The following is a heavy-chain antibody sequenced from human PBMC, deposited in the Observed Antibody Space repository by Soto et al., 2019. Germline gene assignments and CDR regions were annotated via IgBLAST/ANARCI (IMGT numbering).Heavy chain of an antibody. J-gene: IGHJ4*02. CDR3: ARGNGMLLAVQGDAPDKYYLDS. D-gene: IGHD2-8*01. Sequence: SETLSLTCAVYGGSFSGYYWSWIRQPPGKGLEWIGEINHSGSINYNPSLKSRVTISVDTSKNQFSLKRRSVTAADTAIYYCARGNGMLLAVQGDAPDKYYLDSWSQGTLVTVSS. CDR2: INHSGSI. V-gene: IGHV4-34*01. CDR1: GGSFSGYY.